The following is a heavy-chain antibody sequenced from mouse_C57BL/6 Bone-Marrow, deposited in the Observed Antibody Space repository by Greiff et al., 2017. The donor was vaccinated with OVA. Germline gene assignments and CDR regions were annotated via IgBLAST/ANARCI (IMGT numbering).Heavy chain of an antibody. CDR2: IYPRSGNT. J-gene: IGHJ4*01. D-gene: IGHD1-1*01. CDR1: GYTFTSYG. CDR3: ARSHYYGSSYGRYAMDY. V-gene: IGHV1-81*01. Sequence: VQLQQSGAELARPGASVKLSCKASGYTFTSYGISWVKQRPGQGLEWIGEIYPRSGNTYYNEKFKGKATLTADKSSSTAYMELRSLTSEDSAVYFCARSHYYGSSYGRYAMDYWGQGTSVTVSS.